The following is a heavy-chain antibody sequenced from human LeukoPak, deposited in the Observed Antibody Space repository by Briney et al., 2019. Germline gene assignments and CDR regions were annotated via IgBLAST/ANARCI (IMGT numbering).Heavy chain of an antibody. V-gene: IGHV3-30-3*01. D-gene: IGHD6-6*01. CDR3: AREGWSIAALDY. Sequence: PGRSLRLSCAASGFTFSSYAMHWVRQAPGKGLEWVAVISYDGSNKYYADSVKGRFTISRDNSKNTLYLQMNSLRAEDTAVYYCAREGWSIAALDYWGQGTLVTVSS. CDR2: ISYDGSNK. J-gene: IGHJ4*02. CDR1: GFTFSSYA.